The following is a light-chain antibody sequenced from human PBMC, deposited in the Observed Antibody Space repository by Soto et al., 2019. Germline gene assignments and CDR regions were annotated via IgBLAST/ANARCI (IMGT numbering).Light chain of an antibody. CDR2: TLA. V-gene: IGKV2-40*01. J-gene: IGKJ5*01. CDR1: QSLLHTNGYNY. CDR3: RQRLEFPIT. Sequence: DIVTTQTPLSLPVTPGEPASIACRSNQSLLHTNGYNYLDWYMQMLGQSPQRLSYTLAARASGVPDRFSGSGSGSAFTLEISRVEGEHVGIYYCRQRLEFPITFCQGTPLQ.